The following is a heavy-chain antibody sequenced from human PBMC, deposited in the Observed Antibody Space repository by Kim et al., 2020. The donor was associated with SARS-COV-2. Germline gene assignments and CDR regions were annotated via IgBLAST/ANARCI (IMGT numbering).Heavy chain of an antibody. CDR3: ATEYSSSSAFDY. CDR1: GFTFSTYC. V-gene: IGHV3-33*01. CDR2: IWNDGSNK. D-gene: IGHD6-6*01. J-gene: IGHJ4*02. Sequence: GGSLRLSCAASGFTFSTYCMHWVRQAPGKGLEWVAMIWNDGSNKYYADSMKGRFTISRDNSKNTLYLQMTSLRAEDTAVYYCATEYSSSSAFDYWGQGTLVTVSS.